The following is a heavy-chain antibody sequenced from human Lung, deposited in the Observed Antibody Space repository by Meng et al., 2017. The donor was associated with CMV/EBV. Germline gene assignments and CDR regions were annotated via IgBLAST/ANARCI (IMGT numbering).Heavy chain of an antibody. V-gene: IGHV3-74*01. CDR2: INDDGSST. Sequence: SCEASGFHFSGYWLSWVRQAPGKGLVWVSRINDDGSSTTYADSVKGRFTVSRDNAKDTLYLQMSSLRAEDTAVYYCATETFHDFGSGYVPFDYWXQGTXVTVSS. CDR1: GFHFSGYW. J-gene: IGHJ4*02. D-gene: IGHD3-3*01. CDR3: ATETFHDFGSGYVPFDY.